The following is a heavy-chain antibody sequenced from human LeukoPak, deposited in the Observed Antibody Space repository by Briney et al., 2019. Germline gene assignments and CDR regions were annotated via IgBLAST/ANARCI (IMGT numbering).Heavy chain of an antibody. CDR1: GFTFSSYG. CDR3: ARDHVIRIAAAPLDY. Sequence: GGSLRLSCVASGFTFSSYGMHWVRPAPGEGLGWVTFIPYDGSNKYYADSVKGRFTISRDNSKNTLYLQMNSLRAEDTAVYYCARDHVIRIAAAPLDYWGQGTLVTVSS. J-gene: IGHJ4*02. D-gene: IGHD6-13*01. CDR2: IPYDGSNK. V-gene: IGHV3-30*02.